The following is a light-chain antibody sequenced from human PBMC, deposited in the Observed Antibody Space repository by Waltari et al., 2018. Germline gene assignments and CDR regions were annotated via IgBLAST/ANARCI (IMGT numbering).Light chain of an antibody. V-gene: IGLV3-9*01. CDR1: SGGRKN. CDR3: HVWDSGTEF. CDR2: RDG. Sequence: SYELTQPLSVSVALGQTAKITCGGDSGGRKNEHWYQQKPGQAPLLVIYRDGNRPTGIPERFSASNSGNMATLTISGAQVADEADYYCHVWDSGTEFFGGGTKLTVL. J-gene: IGLJ2*01.